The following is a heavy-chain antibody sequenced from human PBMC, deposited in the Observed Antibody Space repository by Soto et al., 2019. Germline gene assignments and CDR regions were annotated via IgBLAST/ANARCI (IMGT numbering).Heavy chain of an antibody. Sequence: EVQLVESGGGLVQPGGSLRLSCAASGFTFSSYAMHWVRQAPGKGLEYVSAISSNGGSTYYANSVKGRFTISRDNSKNTLYLQMGSLRAEDMAVYYCARAGNIVVVVGYYMDVWGKGTTVTVSS. CDR3: ARAGNIVVVVGYYMDV. D-gene: IGHD2-15*01. CDR1: GFTFSSYA. CDR2: ISSNGGST. V-gene: IGHV3-64*01. J-gene: IGHJ6*03.